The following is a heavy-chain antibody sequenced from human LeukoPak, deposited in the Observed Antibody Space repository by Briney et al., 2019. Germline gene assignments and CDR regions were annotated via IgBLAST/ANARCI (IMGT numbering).Heavy chain of an antibody. D-gene: IGHD4-11*01. V-gene: IGHV3-33*06. CDR3: AKDAQRGFDYSNSLDK. J-gene: IGHJ4*02. CDR1: GFTISHYG. CDR2: ICSDGTNT. Sequence: GGSLTLSCATSGFTISHYGMHWVRQAPGKGLEWVAVICSDGTNTYYGDPVKGRFTLSRDNFQRTVYLQMNSPRAEDTAVYYCAKDAQRGFDYSNSLDKWGQGTLVTVSS.